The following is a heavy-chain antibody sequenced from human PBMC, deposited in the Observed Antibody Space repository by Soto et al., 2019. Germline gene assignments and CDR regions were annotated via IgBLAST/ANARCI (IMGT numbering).Heavy chain of an antibody. CDR3: ARGIREDYIWVSYPRDAFDI. CDR1: GGSFSGYY. Sequence: QVQLQQWGAGLLKPSETLSLTCAVYGGSFSGYYWSWIRQPPGKGLEWIGEINHSGSTNYNPSLTSRVTISADTSKNQFSLKLSSVTAADTAVYYCARGIREDYIWVSYPRDAFDIWGQGTMVTVSS. D-gene: IGHD3-16*02. V-gene: IGHV4-34*01. CDR2: INHSGST. J-gene: IGHJ3*02.